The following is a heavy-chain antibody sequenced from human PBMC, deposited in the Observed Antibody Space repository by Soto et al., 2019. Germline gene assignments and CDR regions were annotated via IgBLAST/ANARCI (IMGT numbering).Heavy chain of an antibody. J-gene: IGHJ6*03. Sequence: PSETLSLTCTVSGGSISGYYWSWVRQPPGKGLQWIGYIYNSGITIYNPSLKSRVTISRDTSKNQFFLKVSSVTASDTAVYYCARGLWYADRDYYMDVWGKGTTVTVSS. D-gene: IGHD2-15*01. V-gene: IGHV4-59*01. CDR3: ARGLWYADRDYYMDV. CDR2: IYNSGIT. CDR1: GGSISGYY.